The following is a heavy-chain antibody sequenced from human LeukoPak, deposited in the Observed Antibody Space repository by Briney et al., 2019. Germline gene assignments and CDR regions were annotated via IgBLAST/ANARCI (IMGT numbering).Heavy chain of an antibody. V-gene: IGHV1-69*01. CDR2: IIPIFGTA. CDR3: ARGYCSSTSCYTHIGY. J-gene: IGHJ4*02. D-gene: IGHD2-2*02. Sequence: GSSVKASCKASGGTFSSYAISWVRQAPGQGLEWMGGIIPIFGTANYAQKFQGRVTITADESTSTAYMELSSLRSEDTAVYYCARGYCSSTSCYTHIGYWGQGTLVTVSS. CDR1: GGTFSSYA.